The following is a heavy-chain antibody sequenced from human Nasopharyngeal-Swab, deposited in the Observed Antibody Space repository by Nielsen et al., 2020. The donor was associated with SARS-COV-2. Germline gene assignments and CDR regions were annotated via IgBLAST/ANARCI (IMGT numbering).Heavy chain of an antibody. CDR2: ISGSGGST. Sequence: GGSLRLSCAASGFTFSNYSMNWVRQAPGKGLEWVSAISGSGGSTYYADSVKGRFTISRDNSKNTLYLQMNSLRAEDTAVYYCAKVASGGMDVWGQGTTVTVFS. J-gene: IGHJ6*02. CDR3: AKVASGGMDV. V-gene: IGHV3-23*01. CDR1: GFTFSNYS.